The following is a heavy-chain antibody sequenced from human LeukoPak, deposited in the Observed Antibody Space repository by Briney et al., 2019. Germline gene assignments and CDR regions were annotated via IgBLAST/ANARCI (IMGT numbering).Heavy chain of an antibody. CDR1: GFTFSSYS. CDR3: ARFTMVRGLNL. V-gene: IGHV3-21*01. D-gene: IGHD3-10*01. J-gene: IGHJ4*02. Sequence: GGSLRLSCAASGFTFSSYSMNWVREAPGKGLGWVSSISSSSSYIYYADSVKGRFTISRDNAKNSLYLQMNSLRAEDTAVYYCARFTMVRGLNLWGQGTLVTVSS. CDR2: ISSSSSYI.